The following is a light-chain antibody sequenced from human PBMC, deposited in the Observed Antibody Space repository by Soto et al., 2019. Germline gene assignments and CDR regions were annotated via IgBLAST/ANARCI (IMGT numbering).Light chain of an antibody. CDR2: RNT. CDR3: QSYDSSLSGSV. V-gene: IGLV1-40*01. CDR1: SSNIGAGYD. Sequence: QSVLTQPPSVSGAPGQRVTISCTGSSSNIGAGYDVHWYQQLPGTAPKLPIYRNTNRPSGVPDRFSGSKSGTSASLAITGLQAEDEADYYCQSYDSSLSGSVFGGGTKVTVL. J-gene: IGLJ3*02.